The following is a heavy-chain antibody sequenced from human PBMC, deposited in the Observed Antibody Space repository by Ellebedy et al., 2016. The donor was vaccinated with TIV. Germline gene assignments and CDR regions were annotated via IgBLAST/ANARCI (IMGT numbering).Heavy chain of an antibody. Sequence: ASVKVSCXASGYTFTSYDINWVRQATGQGLEWMGIINPSGGSTSYAQKFQGRVTMTRDTSISTAYMELSRLRSDDTAVYYCARGGCSGGSCYLDYWGQGTLVTVSS. V-gene: IGHV1-46*01. CDR1: GYTFTSYD. D-gene: IGHD2-15*01. CDR3: ARGGCSGGSCYLDY. J-gene: IGHJ4*02. CDR2: INPSGGST.